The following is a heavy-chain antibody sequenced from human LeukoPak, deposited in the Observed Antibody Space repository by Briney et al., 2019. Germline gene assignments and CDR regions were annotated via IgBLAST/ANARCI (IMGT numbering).Heavy chain of an antibody. Sequence: SETLSLTCAVYGGSFSGYYWSWIRQPPGKGLEWIGEINHSGSTNYNPSLKSRVTISVDTSKNQFSLKLSSVTAEDTAVYYCARRGQWLVRYDYWGQGTLVTVSS. V-gene: IGHV4-34*01. CDR3: ARRGQWLVRYDY. CDR2: INHSGST. D-gene: IGHD6-19*01. CDR1: GGSFSGYY. J-gene: IGHJ4*02.